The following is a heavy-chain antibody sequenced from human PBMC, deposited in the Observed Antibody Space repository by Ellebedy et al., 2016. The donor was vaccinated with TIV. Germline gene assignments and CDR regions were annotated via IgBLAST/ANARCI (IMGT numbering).Heavy chain of an antibody. D-gene: IGHD2-2*02. CDR3: ARSYTPAIPPHYFDY. CDR1: GYTFTGYY. CDR2: INPNSGGT. J-gene: IGHJ4*02. Sequence: AASVKVSCKASGYTFTGYYMHWVRQAPGQGLEWMGWINPNSGGTNYAQKFQGRVTMTRDTSISTAYMELSRLRSDDTAVYYCARSYTPAIPPHYFDYWGQGTLVTVSS. V-gene: IGHV1-2*02.